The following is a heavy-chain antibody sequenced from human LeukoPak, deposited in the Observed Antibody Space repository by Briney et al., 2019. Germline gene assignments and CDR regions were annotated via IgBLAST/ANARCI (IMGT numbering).Heavy chain of an antibody. Sequence: PGGSLRLSCAASGFGFSTYYMSWVRQAPGKGLEWVANIRQDGSETFYVDSVRGRFTISRDNAKNSLYLQMSSLRVEDTAVYYCATYRTVGRTNWFDSRGQGTLVTVSS. CDR1: GFGFSTYY. CDR3: ATYRTVGRTNWFDS. V-gene: IGHV3-7*01. D-gene: IGHD2-15*01. CDR2: IRQDGSET. J-gene: IGHJ5*01.